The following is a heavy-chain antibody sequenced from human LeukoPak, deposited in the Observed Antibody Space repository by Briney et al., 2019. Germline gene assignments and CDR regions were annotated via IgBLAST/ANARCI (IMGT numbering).Heavy chain of an antibody. CDR1: GYSISSGYY. CDR2: IYHSGST. J-gene: IGHJ6*03. CDR3: ARPTYYYDSSGYYYFDYMDV. D-gene: IGHD3-22*01. Sequence: PSETLSLTCAVSGYSISSGYYWGWIRQPPGKGLEWIGSIYHSGSTYYNPSLKSRVTISVDTSKNQFSLKLSSVTAADTAVYYCARPTYYYDSSGYYYFDYMDVWGKGTTATVSS. V-gene: IGHV4-38-2*01.